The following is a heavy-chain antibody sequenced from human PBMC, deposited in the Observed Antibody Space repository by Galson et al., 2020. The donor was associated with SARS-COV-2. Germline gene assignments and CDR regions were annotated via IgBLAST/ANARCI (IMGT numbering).Heavy chain of an antibody. Sequence: GESLKISCRTSGYSFTNYWIRWVRQMPGKGLEWMGIIYPDDSNTIYSPSFQGQVTISADKSNSTAFLQWNSLKASDTAIYYCARHGASSGWYEGIDYWGQGTLVTVSS. D-gene: IGHD6-19*01. J-gene: IGHJ4*02. CDR3: ARHGASSGWYEGIDY. V-gene: IGHV5-51*01. CDR1: GYSFTNYW. CDR2: IYPDDSNT.